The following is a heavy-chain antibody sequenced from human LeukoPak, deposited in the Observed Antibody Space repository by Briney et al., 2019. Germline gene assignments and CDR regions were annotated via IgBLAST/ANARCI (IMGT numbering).Heavy chain of an antibody. CDR1: GFTFSSYA. J-gene: IGHJ4*02. CDR3: AKGVRYFDWLFPTYYFDY. D-gene: IGHD3-9*01. CDR2: ISGSGGST. Sequence: GGSLRPSCAASGFTFSSYAMSWVRQAPGKGLEWVSAISGSGGSTYYADSVKGRFTISRDNSKNTLYLQMNSLRAEDTAVYYCAKGVRYFDWLFPTYYFDYWGQGTLVTVSS. V-gene: IGHV3-23*01.